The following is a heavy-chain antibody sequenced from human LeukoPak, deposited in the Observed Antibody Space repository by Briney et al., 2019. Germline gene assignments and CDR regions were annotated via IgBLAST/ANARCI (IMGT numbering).Heavy chain of an antibody. CDR2: IKRKTDGGTT. J-gene: IGHJ3*02. CDR3: TTNDAFDI. V-gene: IGHV3-15*01. Sequence: PGGSLRLSXTASGFTFSNAWMNWVRQAPGKGLEWVGRIKRKTDGGTTDYAAPVKGRFTISRDDSKNTLYLQMNSLKTEDTAVYFCTTNDAFDIWGQGTMVTVSS. CDR1: GFTFSNAW.